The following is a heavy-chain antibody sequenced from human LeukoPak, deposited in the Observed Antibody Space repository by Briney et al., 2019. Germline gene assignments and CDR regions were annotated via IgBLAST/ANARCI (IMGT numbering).Heavy chain of an antibody. D-gene: IGHD2-2*01. CDR1: GFTFSSYA. V-gene: IGHV3-23*01. CDR3: AKCTSYYYMDV. J-gene: IGHJ6*03. Sequence: QAGGSLRLSCAASGFTFSSYAMSWVRQAPGKGVEWVSAISGSGGSTYYADSVKGRFTICRDKSKNSLYLQMNSLRAEDTAVYYCAKCTSYYYMDVWGKGTTVTVSS. CDR2: ISGSGGST.